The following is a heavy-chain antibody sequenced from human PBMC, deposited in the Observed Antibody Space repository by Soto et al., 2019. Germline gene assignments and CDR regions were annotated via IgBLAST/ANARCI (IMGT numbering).Heavy chain of an antibody. CDR2: INLNSGGT. D-gene: IGHD2-15*01. Sequence: ASVKVSCKASGYTFTGYYMHWVRQAPGQGLEWMGWINLNSGGTNYAQKLQGRVTMTRDPSISTAYMELSRLRPDDTAVYYCARDIDMDIVVEVAATAPGYWGQGTLVTVSS. J-gene: IGHJ4*02. V-gene: IGHV1-2*02. CDR1: GYTFTGYY. CDR3: ARDIDMDIVVEVAATAPGY.